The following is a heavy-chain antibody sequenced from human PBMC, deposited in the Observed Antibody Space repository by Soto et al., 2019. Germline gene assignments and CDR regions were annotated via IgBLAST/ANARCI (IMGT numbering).Heavy chain of an antibody. CDR3: VRRFHGTGATHP. D-gene: IGHD1-26*01. Sequence: SETLSLTCAVYGGSFSGYYWTWIRQPPGTGLEWIGEINHSGSTNYNPSLKSRVTISVDTSKNQFSLKLTSVTAADTAVYYCVRRFHGTGATHPWGQGALVTVSS. J-gene: IGHJ5*02. CDR2: INHSGST. V-gene: IGHV4-34*01. CDR1: GGSFSGYY.